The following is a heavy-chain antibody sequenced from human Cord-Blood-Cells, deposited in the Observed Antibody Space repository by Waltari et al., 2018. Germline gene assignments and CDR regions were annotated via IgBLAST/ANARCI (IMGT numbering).Heavy chain of an antibody. CDR2: INHSGST. CDR3: ARHKTNFDY. Sequence: QVQLPQWGAGLLKPLETVSLSCAVYGGSLSGYYWSWIRQPPGKGLEWIGEINHSGSTNYNPSLKSRVTISVDTSKNQFALKLSSVTAADTAVYYCARHKTNFDYWGQGTLVTVSS. V-gene: IGHV4-34*01. J-gene: IGHJ4*02. CDR1: GGSLSGYY.